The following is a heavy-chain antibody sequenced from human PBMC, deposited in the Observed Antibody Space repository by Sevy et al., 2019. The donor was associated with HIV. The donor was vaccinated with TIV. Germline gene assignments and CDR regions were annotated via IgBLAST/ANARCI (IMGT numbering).Heavy chain of an antibody. J-gene: IGHJ6*03. CDR1: GGTFSSYA. Sequence: ASVKVSCKASGGTFSSYAISWVRQAPGQGLEWMGGIIPIFGTANYAQKFQGRVTITADESTSTAYMELSSLRSEDTAVYYCARGEGEDIVVVPAAYSSPYYMDVWGKGTTVTVSS. V-gene: IGHV1-69*13. CDR3: ARGEGEDIVVVPAAYSSPYYMDV. D-gene: IGHD2-2*01. CDR2: IIPIFGTA.